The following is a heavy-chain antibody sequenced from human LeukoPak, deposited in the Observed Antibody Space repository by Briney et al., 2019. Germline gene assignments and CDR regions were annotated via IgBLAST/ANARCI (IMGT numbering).Heavy chain of an antibody. CDR1: GFRFDGHG. CDR3: ARDRRWLQPGGFDY. Sequence: GGSLRLSCAASGFRFDGHGMSWVRQAPGKGLEWVSGINWHGSSKGYADSVKGRFTISRDNAKNSLYLQMNSLRAEDTAVYYCARDRRWLQPGGFDYWGQGTLVTVSS. D-gene: IGHD5-24*01. CDR2: INWHGSSK. V-gene: IGHV3-20*04. J-gene: IGHJ4*02.